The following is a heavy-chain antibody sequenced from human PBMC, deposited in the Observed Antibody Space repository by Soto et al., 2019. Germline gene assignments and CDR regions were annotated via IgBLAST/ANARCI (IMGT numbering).Heavy chain of an antibody. V-gene: IGHV3-9*01. CDR1: GFTFDDYA. CDR2: ISWNSGSI. Sequence: GGSLRLSCAASGFTFDDYAMHWVRQAPGKGLEWVSGISWNSGSIGYADSVKGRFTISRDNAKNSLYLQMNSLRAEDTALYYCAKDIRGGYSQAFDIWGQGTMVTVSS. J-gene: IGHJ3*02. CDR3: AKDIRGGYSQAFDI. D-gene: IGHD1-26*01.